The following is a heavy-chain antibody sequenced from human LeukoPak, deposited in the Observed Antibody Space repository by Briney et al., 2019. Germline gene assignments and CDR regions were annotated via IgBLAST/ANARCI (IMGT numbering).Heavy chain of an antibody. V-gene: IGHV3-9*01. CDR3: AKDSGVGWFGELSSNGMDV. CDR2: ISWNSGTI. D-gene: IGHD3-10*01. J-gene: IGHJ6*02. CDR1: GFTFDDYA. Sequence: GGSLRLSCAASGFTFDDYAMHWVRQAPGKGLEWVSGISWNSGTIGYADSVKGRFTISRDNAKNSLYLQMNSPRAEDTALYYCAKDSGVGWFGELSSNGMDVWGQGTTVTVSS.